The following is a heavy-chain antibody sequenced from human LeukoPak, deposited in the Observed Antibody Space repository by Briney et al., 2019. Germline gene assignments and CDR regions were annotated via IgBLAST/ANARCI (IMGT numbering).Heavy chain of an antibody. CDR2: INQDGSEK. Sequence: GGSLRLSCAASGFTFSSYWMSWVRQAPGKGLEWVANINQDGSEKYYVDSVKGRFTISRDNAKNSLYLQMDSLRADDTAVYYCAAWYSSSWYKVFWGQGTLVTVSS. CDR1: GFTFSSYW. J-gene: IGHJ4*02. CDR3: AAWYSSSWYKVF. D-gene: IGHD6-13*01. V-gene: IGHV3-7*01.